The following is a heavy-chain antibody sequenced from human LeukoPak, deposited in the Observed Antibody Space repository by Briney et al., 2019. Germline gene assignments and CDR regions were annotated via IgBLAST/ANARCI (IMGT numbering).Heavy chain of an antibody. Sequence: PGGSLRLSCAASGFTFSSYAMHWVRQAPGKGLEWVAVISYDGSNKYYADSVKGRFTISRDNSKNTLYLQMNSLRAEDTAVYYCAREWDSSGWYRGLLDYWGQGTLVTVSS. V-gene: IGHV3-30-3*01. D-gene: IGHD6-19*01. CDR3: AREWDSSGWYRGLLDY. J-gene: IGHJ4*02. CDR2: ISYDGSNK. CDR1: GFTFSSYA.